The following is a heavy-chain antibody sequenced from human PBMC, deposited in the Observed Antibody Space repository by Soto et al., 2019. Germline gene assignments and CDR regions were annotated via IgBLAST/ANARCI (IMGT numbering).Heavy chain of an antibody. D-gene: IGHD6-25*01. V-gene: IGHV4-31*03. CDR3: AKGHSSATSLDS. J-gene: IGHJ4*02. CDR1: GGSISSGDIH. CDR2: IYYSGST. Sequence: QVQLQESGPGLVKPSQTLSLTCTVSGGSISSGDIHWTWIQQHPGKGLEWIGYIYYSGSTYYNPSLKSRVTTSMDTSENQFSLKLSSVTAADTAVYYCAKGHSSATSLDSWGQGILVTVSS.